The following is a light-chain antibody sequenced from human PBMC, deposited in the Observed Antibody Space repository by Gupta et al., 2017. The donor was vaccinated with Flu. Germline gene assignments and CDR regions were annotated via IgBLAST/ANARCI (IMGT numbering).Light chain of an antibody. V-gene: IGKV4-1*01. Sequence: LVITQSPHSLACSSAERSTINCKSSQSILYSSNNKNYLAWYKQKPGQPLKLLIYWASTPGSGVPERFSGSGSGTDFTLTISSLQAEDVAVYYCQQCYTPYPTLGPGTKVDIK. CDR1: QSILYSSNNKNY. CDR3: QQCYTPYPT. CDR2: WAS. J-gene: IGKJ3*01.